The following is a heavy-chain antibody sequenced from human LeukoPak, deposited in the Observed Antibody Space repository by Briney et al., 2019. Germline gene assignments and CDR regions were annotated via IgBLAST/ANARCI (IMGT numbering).Heavy chain of an antibody. CDR1: GGTFSSYA. D-gene: IGHD1-20*01. V-gene: IGHV1-69*04. J-gene: IGHJ4*02. CDR2: IIPLLGVT. Sequence: ASVKVSCKDSGGTFSSYAINWVRQAPGQGLEWMGRIIPLLGVTNYAPKFQDRLTITAGKSTGTVYMELNSLRSEDTAMYYCASEPSRLDNWDGDSWGQGTLVTVSS. CDR3: ASEPSRLDNWDGDS.